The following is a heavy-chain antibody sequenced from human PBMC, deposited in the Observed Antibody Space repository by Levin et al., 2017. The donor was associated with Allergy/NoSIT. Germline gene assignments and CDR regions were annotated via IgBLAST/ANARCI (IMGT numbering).Heavy chain of an antibody. V-gene: IGHV3-21*01. CDR1: GFTFSEYG. CDR3: ARDVYYSSENAFDV. Sequence: PGGSLRLSCAASGFTFSEYGMNWVRQAPGKGLEWVSSITNTSSHIFYADSVKGRFTISRDNAKNSLYLHLNSLRAEDTAVYYCARDVYYSSENAFDVWGQGTMVIVSS. J-gene: IGHJ3*01. D-gene: IGHD3-10*01. CDR2: ITNTSSHI.